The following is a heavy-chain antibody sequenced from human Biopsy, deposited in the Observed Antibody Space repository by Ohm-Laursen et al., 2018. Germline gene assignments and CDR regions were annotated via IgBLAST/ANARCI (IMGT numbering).Heavy chain of an antibody. CDR2: IDPDGGRT. D-gene: IGHD2-15*01. J-gene: IGHJ4*02. CDR1: GYTFSLYH. CDR3: ARDPYCSGGDCYSPLDH. V-gene: IGHV1-2*02. Sequence: SSVKVSCKASGYTFSLYHIHWVRQAPGQGLEWMGWIDPDGGRTSFGQNFQGRVTMTSDTSTGTAYLELTRLRSDDTAVYYCARDPYCSGGDCYSPLDHWGQGTLVTVSS.